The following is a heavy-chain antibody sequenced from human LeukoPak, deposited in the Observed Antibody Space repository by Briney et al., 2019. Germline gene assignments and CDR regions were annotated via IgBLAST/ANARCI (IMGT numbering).Heavy chain of an antibody. CDR3: ARDLGLELLRC. CDR2: IIPIFGTA. J-gene: IGHJ4*02. CDR1: GRTFSSDA. Sequence: GASLKVSCKASGRTFSSDAISWVRQAPGQGLEWMGGIIPIFGTANYAQKFQGRVTITADESTSTAYMELSSLRSEDTAVYYCARDLGLELLRCWGQGTLVTVSS. D-gene: IGHD1-7*01. V-gene: IGHV1-69*01.